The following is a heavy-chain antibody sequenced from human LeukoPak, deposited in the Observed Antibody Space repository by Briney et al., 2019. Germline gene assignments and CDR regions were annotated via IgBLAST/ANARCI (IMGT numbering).Heavy chain of an antibody. CDR1: GYTFTSYA. J-gene: IGHJ4*02. D-gene: IGHD6-19*01. V-gene: IGHV1-3*01. CDR2: INAGNGNT. Sequence: ASVKVSCKASGYTFTSYAMHWVRQAPGQRLEWMGWINAGNGNTKYSQRFQGRVTITRDTSASTAYMELSSLRSEDTAVYYCARDRSVAGSRTFDYCGQGTLVTVSS. CDR3: ARDRSVAGSRTFDY.